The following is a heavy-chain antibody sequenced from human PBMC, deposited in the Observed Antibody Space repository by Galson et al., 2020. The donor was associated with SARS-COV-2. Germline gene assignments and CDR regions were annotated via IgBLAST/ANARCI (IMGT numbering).Heavy chain of an antibody. D-gene: IGHD3-3*01. J-gene: IGHJ3*01. CDR1: GYSISSGYY. CDR3: ARARYDFWRGYQDWFDP. V-gene: IGHV4-38-2*01. CDR2: IYHSGST. Sequence: SETLSLTCAVSGYSISSGYYWDWIRQPPGKGLEWLGSIYHSGSTSYNPSLKSRVTISVDTSKNQFSLQLSSVTAADTAVYYCARARYDFWRGYQDWFDPWGQGTMVTVSS.